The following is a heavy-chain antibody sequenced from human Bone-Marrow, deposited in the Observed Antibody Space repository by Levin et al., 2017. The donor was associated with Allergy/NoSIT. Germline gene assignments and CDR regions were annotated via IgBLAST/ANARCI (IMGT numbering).Heavy chain of an antibody. CDR3: ASVDRWLQLVSVGAFDS. CDR1: GFTFSSYE. CDR2: ISSSGSTI. J-gene: IGHJ3*02. D-gene: IGHD5-24*01. Sequence: GGSLRLSCAASGFTFSSYEMNWVRQAPGKGLEWVSYISSSGSTIHYADSVKGRFTISRDNAKNSLYLQMNSLRAEDTAVYYCASVDRWLQLVSVGAFDSWGHGTMVTVSS. V-gene: IGHV3-48*03.